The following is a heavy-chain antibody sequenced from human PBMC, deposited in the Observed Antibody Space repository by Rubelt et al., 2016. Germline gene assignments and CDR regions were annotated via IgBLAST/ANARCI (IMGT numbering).Heavy chain of an antibody. Sequence: EVQLVESGGGLVQPGGSLRLSCAASGLTFSDYAMNWVRQAPGKGLEWVSDIYDSGAATYYADSVKGRLTISRDNSKDRLQLQTDSRRVDETARYYCAKAGTRWSHFDYWGQGALVTVSS. CDR2: IYDSGAAT. V-gene: IGHV3-23*04. J-gene: IGHJ4*02. CDR3: AKAGTRWSHFDY. D-gene: IGHD4-23*01. CDR1: GLTFSDYA.